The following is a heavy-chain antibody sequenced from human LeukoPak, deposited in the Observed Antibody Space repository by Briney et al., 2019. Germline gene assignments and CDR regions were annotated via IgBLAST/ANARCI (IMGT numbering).Heavy chain of an antibody. Sequence: GGSLRLSCAASGVTFSDYYMSWIRQAPGKGLEWVSYISSSGSYTNYADSVKGRFTISRDNAKNSLYLQMSSLRAEDTAVYYCARGQLEYCSGGSCYAFYGMDVWGKGTTVTVSS. CDR3: ARGQLEYCSGGSCYAFYGMDV. V-gene: IGHV3-11*06. D-gene: IGHD2-15*01. CDR1: GVTFSDYY. CDR2: ISSSGSYT. J-gene: IGHJ6*04.